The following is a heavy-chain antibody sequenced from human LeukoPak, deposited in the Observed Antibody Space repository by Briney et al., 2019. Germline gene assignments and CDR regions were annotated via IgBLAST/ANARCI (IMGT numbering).Heavy chain of an antibody. Sequence: GGSLRLSCAASGFTFSDYYMSWIRQAPGKGLEWVAYITSSGDDIYYADSVKGRFTISRDNAKNALFLRMSSLRVEDTATYYCASDIVATSGDFWGQGTLVSVSS. CDR2: ITSSGDDI. V-gene: IGHV3-11*01. CDR1: GFTFSDYY. J-gene: IGHJ4*02. D-gene: IGHD5-12*01. CDR3: ASDIVATSGDF.